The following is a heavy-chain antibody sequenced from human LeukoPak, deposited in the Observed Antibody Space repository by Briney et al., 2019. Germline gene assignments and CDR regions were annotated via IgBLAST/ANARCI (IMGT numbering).Heavy chain of an antibody. J-gene: IGHJ6*02. CDR3: ARGYDFWSGYPYYYYGMDV. CDR1: GGSISSGGYY. Sequence: PSETLSLTCTVSGGSISSGGYYWSWIRQHPGKGLEWIGYIYYSGSTNYNPSLKSRVTISVDTSKNQFSLKLSSVTAADTAVYYCARGYDFWSGYPYYYYGMDVWGQGTTVTVSS. V-gene: IGHV4-31*03. CDR2: IYYSGST. D-gene: IGHD3-3*01.